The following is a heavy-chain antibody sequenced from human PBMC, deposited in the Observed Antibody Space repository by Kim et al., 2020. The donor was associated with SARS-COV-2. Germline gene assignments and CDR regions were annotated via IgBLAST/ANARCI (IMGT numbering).Heavy chain of an antibody. Sequence: SETLSLTCTVSGGSISSYYWSWIRQPPGKGLEWIGYIYYSGSTNYNPSLKSRVTISVDTSKNQFSLKLSSVTAADTAVYYCARGPYDYVWGSYRYLGYFDYWGHGTLVTVSS. CDR2: IYYSGST. CDR1: GGSISSYY. J-gene: IGHJ4*01. D-gene: IGHD3-16*02. CDR3: ARGPYDYVWGSYRYLGYFDY. V-gene: IGHV4-59*01.